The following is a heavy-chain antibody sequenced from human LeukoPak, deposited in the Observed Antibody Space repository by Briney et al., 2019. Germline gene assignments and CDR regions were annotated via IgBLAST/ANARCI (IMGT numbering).Heavy chain of an antibody. CDR2: INHSGST. CDR1: GGSFSGYY. J-gene: IGHJ3*02. D-gene: IGHD3-22*01. Sequence: SETLSLTCAVYGGSFSGYYWSWIRQPPGKGLEWIGEINHSGSTNYNPSLKSRVTISVDTSKNQFSLKLSSVTAADTAVYYCARSVSYYYDSSARGAFDIWGQGTMVTVSS. CDR3: ARSVSYYYDSSARGAFDI. V-gene: IGHV4-34*01.